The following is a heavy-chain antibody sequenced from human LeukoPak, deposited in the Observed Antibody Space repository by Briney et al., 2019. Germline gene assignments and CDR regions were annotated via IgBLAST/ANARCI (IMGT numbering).Heavy chain of an antibody. D-gene: IGHD5-24*01. V-gene: IGHV3-23*01. CDR1: GFTFSNYA. Sequence: GGSLRLSCAASGFTFSNYAMSWVRQAPGKGLEWVSVTSGSGGSTYYGDSVKGRFTISRDNSKNTLYMQMNSLRAEDTAVYYCAKGRGYNYWDGFDIWGQGTMVTVSS. CDR3: AKGRGYNYWDGFDI. J-gene: IGHJ3*02. CDR2: TSGSGGST.